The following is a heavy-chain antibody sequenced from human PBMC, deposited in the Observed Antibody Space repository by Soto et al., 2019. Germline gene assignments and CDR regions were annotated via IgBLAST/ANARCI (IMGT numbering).Heavy chain of an antibody. D-gene: IGHD3-22*01. CDR2: ISGGGGST. V-gene: IGHV3-23*01. CDR1: GFTFNNYA. Sequence: GGSLRLSCAASGFTFNNYAMTWVRQAPGKGLEWVSAISGGGGSTYYADSVKGRFTISRDNSKNTLYLQMNSLRAEDTAVYYCARDLEPQYYYDSSGYYKYYYGMDVWGQGTTVTVSS. J-gene: IGHJ6*02. CDR3: ARDLEPQYYYDSSGYYKYYYGMDV.